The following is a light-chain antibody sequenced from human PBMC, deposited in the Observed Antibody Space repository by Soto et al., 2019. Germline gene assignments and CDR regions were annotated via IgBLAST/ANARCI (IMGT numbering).Light chain of an antibody. J-gene: IGKJ3*01. CDR3: QQYNNWPPL. CDR1: QSVNSN. V-gene: IGKV3-15*01. Sequence: EIVMTQSPATLSVSPGERATLSCRASQSVNSNLAWYQQKPGQAPRLLIYGPSTRATGIPARFSGSGSGTEFTLTISSLQSEDFAVYYCQQYNNWPPLFGPGTKVDIK. CDR2: GPS.